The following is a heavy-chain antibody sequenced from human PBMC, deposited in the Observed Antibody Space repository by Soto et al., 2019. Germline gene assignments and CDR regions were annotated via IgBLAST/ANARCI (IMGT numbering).Heavy chain of an antibody. J-gene: IGHJ4*02. CDR3: AKVLDTFCHPWQDLDS. CDR1: GVTLSSYD. D-gene: IGHD3-16*01. Sequence: GGPLSLSCAASGVTLSSYDMHWVRQPTGKGLEWVSAIDTAGDTYYSDSVMGRFTISRESAKNSLYLQLDSLTAADTAVYYCAKVLDTFCHPWQDLDSWGQGTPVTVSS. CDR2: IDTAGDT. V-gene: IGHV3-13*01.